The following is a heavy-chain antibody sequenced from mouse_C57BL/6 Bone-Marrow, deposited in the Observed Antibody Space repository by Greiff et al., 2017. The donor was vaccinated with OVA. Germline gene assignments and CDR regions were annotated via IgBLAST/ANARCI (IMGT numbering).Heavy chain of an antibody. V-gene: IGHV1-7*01. CDR1: GYPFTSYW. J-gene: IGHJ2*01. CDR3: ARNWDYFDY. Sequence: VQVVESGAELAKPGASVTMSCKASGYPFTSYWMHWVKQRPGQGLEWIGYINPSTGYTEYNQKFKDKATLTADKSSSTAYMQLSSLTSEDSAVYYCARNWDYFDYWGQGTTLTVSS. D-gene: IGHD4-1*01. CDR2: INPSTGYT.